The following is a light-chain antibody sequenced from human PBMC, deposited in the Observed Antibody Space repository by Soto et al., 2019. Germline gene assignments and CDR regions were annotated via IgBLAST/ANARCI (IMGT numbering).Light chain of an antibody. CDR3: CSYAGSSTYV. CDR2: EGS. V-gene: IGLV2-23*01. CDR1: SSDVGSYNF. J-gene: IGLJ1*01. Sequence: QSTLSHPASVCWSPGHSITISCTGTSSDVGSYNFVSWFQQHPGKAPKLMIYEGSERPSGVSNRFSGSKSGNTASLTISGLQAEEEADYYCCSYAGSSTYVFGTGTKVTVL.